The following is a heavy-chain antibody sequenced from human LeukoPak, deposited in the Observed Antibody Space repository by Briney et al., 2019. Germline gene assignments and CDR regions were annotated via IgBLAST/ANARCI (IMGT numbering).Heavy chain of an antibody. CDR3: AKGDTTWALPHDD. V-gene: IGHV3-23*01. CDR1: GFTFSNSG. CDR2: ISGSGSST. D-gene: IGHD1-26*01. J-gene: IGHJ4*02. Sequence: GGSLRLSCVASGFTFSNSGMSWVRQAPGKGLEWVSSISGSGSSTHYADSVKGRFTISRDKSKNTLYLQMNSLRAEDTAVYYCAKGDTTWALPHDDWGQGTLVTVSS.